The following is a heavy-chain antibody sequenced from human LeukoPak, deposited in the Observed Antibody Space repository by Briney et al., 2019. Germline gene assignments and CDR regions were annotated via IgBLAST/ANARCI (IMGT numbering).Heavy chain of an antibody. CDR3: ARMVCSGGSCSSDY. Sequence: GGSLRLSCAASGFTFSSYSMNWVRQAPGKGLEWVSSISSSSSYIYYADSVKGRFTISRDNAKNSLYLQMNSLRAEDTAVYYCARMVCSGGSCSSDYWGQGTLVTVSS. CDR2: ISSSSSYI. J-gene: IGHJ4*02. CDR1: GFTFSSYS. D-gene: IGHD2-15*01. V-gene: IGHV3-21*01.